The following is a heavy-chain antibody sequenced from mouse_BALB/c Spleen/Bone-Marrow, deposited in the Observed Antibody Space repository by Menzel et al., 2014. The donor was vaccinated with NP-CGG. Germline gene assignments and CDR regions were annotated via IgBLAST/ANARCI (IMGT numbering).Heavy chain of an antibody. J-gene: IGHJ2*01. CDR1: GYTFTSYW. CDR2: INPSNGRT. CDR3: ARGGYGNYYFDY. V-gene: IGHV1S81*02. D-gene: IGHD2-1*01. Sequence: QVQLQQSGAELVKPGASVKLSCKASGYTFTSYWMHWVKQRPGQGLEWIGEINPSNGRTNYNEKFKNRATLTVDKSSSTAYMQLSSLTSEDSAVYYCARGGYGNYYFDYWGQGTTLTVSS.